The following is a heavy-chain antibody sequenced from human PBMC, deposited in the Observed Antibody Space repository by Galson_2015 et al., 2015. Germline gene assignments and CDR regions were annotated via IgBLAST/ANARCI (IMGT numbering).Heavy chain of an antibody. Sequence: SLRLSCAASGFTFSSYSMNWVRQAPGKGLEWVSSISSSSSYIYYADSVKGRFTISRDNAKNSLYLQMNSLRAEDTAVYYCASLDRYCSSTSCFIFDYWGQGTLVTVSS. CDR1: GFTFSSYS. CDR2: ISSSSSYI. V-gene: IGHV3-21*01. D-gene: IGHD2-2*01. CDR3: ASLDRYCSSTSCFIFDY. J-gene: IGHJ4*02.